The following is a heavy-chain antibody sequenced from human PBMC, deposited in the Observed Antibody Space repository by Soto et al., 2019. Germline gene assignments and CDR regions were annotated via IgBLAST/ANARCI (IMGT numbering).Heavy chain of an antibody. J-gene: IGHJ4*02. Sequence: EVQLVESGGGLVQPGGSLRLSCAASGFTVSSNYMSWVRQAPGKGLEWVSVIYSGGSTYYADSVKGRFTISRHNSKNTLYLQMNRLRAEDTAVYYWARERGFGDFDYWGQGTLVTVSS. CDR2: IYSGGST. D-gene: IGHD3-16*01. CDR3: ARERGFGDFDY. CDR1: GFTVSSNY. V-gene: IGHV3-53*04.